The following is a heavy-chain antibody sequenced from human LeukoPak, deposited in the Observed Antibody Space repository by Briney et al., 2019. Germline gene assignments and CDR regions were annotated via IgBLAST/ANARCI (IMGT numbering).Heavy chain of an antibody. CDR3: ARLGSGSNY. Sequence: SQTLSLTCAVSGDSVSSNSAAWVWLRQSPSRGLEWLGRTYYRSKWYPEYAVSVKSRITINPDTSKNQFSLQLSSVNPEDTAVYYCARLGSGSNYWGQGTLVTVSS. V-gene: IGHV6-1*01. J-gene: IGHJ4*02. CDR2: TYYRSKWYP. D-gene: IGHD3-10*01. CDR1: GDSVSSNSAA.